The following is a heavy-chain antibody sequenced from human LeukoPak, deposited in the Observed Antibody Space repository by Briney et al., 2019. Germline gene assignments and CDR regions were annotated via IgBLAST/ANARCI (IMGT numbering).Heavy chain of an antibody. V-gene: IGHV3-23*01. CDR1: GFTFSSYA. Sequence: GGSLRLPCAASGFTFSSYAMSWVRQAPGKGLEWVSAISGSGSSTYYADSVKGRFTISRDNSKNTLYLQMNSLRAEDTAVYYCAKDRSYIYGMDVWGQGTTVTVSS. D-gene: IGHD4-4*01. CDR2: ISGSGSST. J-gene: IGHJ6*02. CDR3: AKDRSYIYGMDV.